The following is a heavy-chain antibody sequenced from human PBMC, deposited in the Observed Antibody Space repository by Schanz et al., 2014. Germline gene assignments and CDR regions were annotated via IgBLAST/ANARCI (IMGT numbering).Heavy chain of an antibody. V-gene: IGHV1-69*04. CDR2: FIPILDVG. J-gene: IGHJ4*02. CDR1: GYTFTSHG. CDR3: ARDQSPYTNSSDVRYFDY. Sequence: QVQLVQSGAEVKKPGASVKVSCKASGYTFTSHGISWVRQAPGQGLEWVGRFIPILDVGNYAQQFQGRVTNTADKSTSTAYMDLRSLRSDDTAVYYCARDQSPYTNSSDVRYFDYWGQGSLVTVSS. D-gene: IGHD6-6*01.